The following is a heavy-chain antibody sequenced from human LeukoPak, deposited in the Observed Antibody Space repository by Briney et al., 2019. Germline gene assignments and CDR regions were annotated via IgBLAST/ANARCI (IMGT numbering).Heavy chain of an antibody. Sequence: SETLSLTCTVSGGSISSYYWSWIRQPAGKGLEWIGRIYTSGSTNYNPSLKSRVTMSVDTSKNQFSLKLSSVTAADTAVYYCARGGLDYYDSSGYYPPTYYYYYGMDVWGQGTTVTVSS. CDR2: IYTSGST. J-gene: IGHJ6*02. CDR1: GGSISSYY. D-gene: IGHD3-22*01. CDR3: ARGGLDYYDSSGYYPPTYYYYYGMDV. V-gene: IGHV4-4*07.